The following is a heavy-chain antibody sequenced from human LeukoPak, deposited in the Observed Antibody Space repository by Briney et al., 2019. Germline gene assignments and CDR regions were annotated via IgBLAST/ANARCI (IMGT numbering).Heavy chain of an antibody. J-gene: IGHJ4*02. CDR2: IKQDGSEK. CDR3: ARDDYGEYYDY. V-gene: IGHV3-7*01. CDR1: GFTFSSYW. D-gene: IGHD4-17*01. Sequence: GGSLRLSCAASGFTFSSYWMSWVRQAPGKGLEWVANIKQDGSEKYYVDSVKGRFTISRDNAENSLYLQMNSLRAEDTAVYYCARDDYGEYYDYWGQGTLVTVSS.